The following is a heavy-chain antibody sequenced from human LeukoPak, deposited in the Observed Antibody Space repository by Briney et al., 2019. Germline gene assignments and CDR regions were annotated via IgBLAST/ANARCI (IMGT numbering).Heavy chain of an antibody. D-gene: IGHD3-22*01. Sequence: GGSLRLSCAASGFTFSSYSMNWVRQAPGKGLEWVSSISSSSSYIYYADSVKGRFTISRDNAKNSLYLQMNSLRAEDTAVYYCARGLYDSSGYGYYFDYWGQGTLVTVSS. CDR1: GFTFSSYS. CDR3: ARGLYDSSGYGYYFDY. V-gene: IGHV3-21*01. J-gene: IGHJ4*02. CDR2: ISSSSSYI.